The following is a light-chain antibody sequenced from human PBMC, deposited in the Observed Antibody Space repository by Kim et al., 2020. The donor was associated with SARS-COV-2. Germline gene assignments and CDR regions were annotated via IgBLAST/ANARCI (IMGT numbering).Light chain of an antibody. V-gene: IGKV1-16*02. CDR3: QQYNGDPYT. Sequence: DIQMTQSPPSLSASVGDRVTITCRASQGINNYLACFQQKPGKAPKSLIYGASTLHRGVPSKFSGSGFGTDFTLTISDLQPEDFASYYCQQYNGDPYTFGQGTKLEI. CDR2: GAS. J-gene: IGKJ2*01. CDR1: QGINNY.